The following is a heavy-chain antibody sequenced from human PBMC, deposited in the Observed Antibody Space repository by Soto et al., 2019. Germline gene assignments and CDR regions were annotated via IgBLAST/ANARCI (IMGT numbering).Heavy chain of an antibody. CDR2: INAGNGNT. Sequence: GASVKVSCKASGYTFTSYAMHWVRQAPGQRLEWMGWINAGNGNTKYSQKFQGRVTITRDTSASTAYMELSSLRSEDTAVYYCARDHDTLTGRWDYWGQGTLVTVSS. CDR1: GYTFTSYA. J-gene: IGHJ4*02. CDR3: ARDHDTLTGRWDY. V-gene: IGHV1-3*01. D-gene: IGHD3-9*01.